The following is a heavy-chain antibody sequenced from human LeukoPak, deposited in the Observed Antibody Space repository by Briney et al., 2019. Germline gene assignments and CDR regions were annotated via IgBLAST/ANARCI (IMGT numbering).Heavy chain of an antibody. CDR1: GYNFINHY. CDR3: ARDFGYSYGRPLDY. V-gene: IGHV1-46*01. D-gene: IGHD5-18*01. J-gene: IGHJ4*02. Sequence: ASVKVSCKASGYNFINHYIFWVRQAPGQGLEWMGIINPSEGTTIYAQKFQDRVTVTRDMSSSTVCMELSSLRSEDTAVYYCARDFGYSYGRPLDYWGQGTLVIVSS. CDR2: INPSEGTT.